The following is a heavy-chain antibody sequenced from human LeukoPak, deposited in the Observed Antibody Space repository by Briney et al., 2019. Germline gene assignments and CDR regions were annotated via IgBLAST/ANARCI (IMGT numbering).Heavy chain of an antibody. V-gene: IGHV3-21*01. CDR2: ISSSSSYI. J-gene: IGHJ4*02. CDR3: ARAPRLLWFGDGWSRFSLHPGVDY. Sequence: GGSLRLSCAASGFTFSSYSMNWVRQAPGKGLEWVSSISSSSSYIYYADSVKGRFTISRDNAKNSLYLQMNSLRAEDTAVYYCARAPRLLWFGDGWSRFSLHPGVDYWGQGTLVTVSS. D-gene: IGHD3-10*01. CDR1: GFTFSSYS.